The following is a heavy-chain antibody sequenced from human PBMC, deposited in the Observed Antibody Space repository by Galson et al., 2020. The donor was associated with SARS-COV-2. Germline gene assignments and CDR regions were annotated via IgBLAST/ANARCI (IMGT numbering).Heavy chain of an antibody. V-gene: IGHV4-59*01. J-gene: IGHJ4*02. CDR1: GGSISSYY. CDR3: ARERGNYANAFEN. D-gene: IGHD4-4*01. CDR2: IYQGGTT. Sequence: ASQTLSLTCPLSGGSISSYYWNWNRQTPGKGLEWIGYIYQGGTTDYNPSLKSQVTISVDTPKNQFSLRLRSVSAAAMAVYSCARERGNYANAFENWGQGTLVTASS.